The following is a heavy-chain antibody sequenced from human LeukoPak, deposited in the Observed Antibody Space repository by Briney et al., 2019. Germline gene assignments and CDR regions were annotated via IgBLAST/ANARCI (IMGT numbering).Heavy chain of an antibody. CDR2: IYYSGST. J-gene: IGHJ5*02. V-gene: IGHV4-59*08. Sequence: SETLSLTCTVSGGSISSYYWSWIRQPPGKGLEWIGYIYYSGSTNYNPSLKSRVTISVDKSKNQFSLKLSSVTAADTAVYYCARSYDILTGPSHWFDPWGQGTLVTVSS. CDR3: ARSYDILTGPSHWFDP. D-gene: IGHD3-9*01. CDR1: GGSISSYY.